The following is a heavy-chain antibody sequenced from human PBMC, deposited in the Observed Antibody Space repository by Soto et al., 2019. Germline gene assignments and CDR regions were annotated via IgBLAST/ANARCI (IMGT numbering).Heavy chain of an antibody. CDR3: ARRWGEGRVDY. CDR1: GGSISGYY. V-gene: IGHV4-59*12. Sequence: SETLSLTCSVSGGSISGYYWSWIRQTPGKGLEWIGTIFCGGNTYYNPSLKSRVTISADTSRNQFSLKLSSVTAADTAVYYCARRWGEGRVDYWGQGTLVTVSS. CDR2: IFCGGNT. J-gene: IGHJ4*02. D-gene: IGHD3-10*01.